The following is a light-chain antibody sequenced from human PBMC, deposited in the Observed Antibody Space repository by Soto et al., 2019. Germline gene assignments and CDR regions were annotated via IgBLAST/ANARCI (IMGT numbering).Light chain of an antibody. J-gene: IGKJ2*01. Sequence: IQMTQSPSSLSASVGDRVTITCRASQRITTYLNWYQQKPGEAPKLLISTSGTLQRGVPSRFSGSGAGTDFSLTITAFRPEDFATYFCQQTYSTPYTFGHGTKLEIK. CDR3: QQTYSTPYT. CDR2: TSG. V-gene: IGKV1-39*01. CDR1: QRITTY.